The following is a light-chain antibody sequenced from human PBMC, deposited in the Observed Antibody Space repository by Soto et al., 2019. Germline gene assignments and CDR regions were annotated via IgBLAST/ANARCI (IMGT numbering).Light chain of an antibody. J-gene: IGKJ1*01. CDR3: QQSYSTPPWT. CDR1: KSISSY. Sequence: DIQITQAPYSLSASEGDSVTITCRASKSISSYLKCYQQKPGKAPKLLIYAASSLQSGVPSRFSGSGSWTDFTLTISSLQHEDFSTYYCQQSYSTPPWTFGQGTKVDIK. V-gene: IGKV1-39*01. CDR2: AAS.